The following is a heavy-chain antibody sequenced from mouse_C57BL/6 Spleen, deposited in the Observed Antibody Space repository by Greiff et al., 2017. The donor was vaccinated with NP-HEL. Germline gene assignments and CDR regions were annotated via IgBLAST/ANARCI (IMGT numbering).Heavy chain of an antibody. CDR3: ARSSDYPMDY. V-gene: IGHV1-55*01. J-gene: IGHJ4*01. Sequence: QVQLQQPGAELVKPGASVKMSCKASGYTFPSYWITWVKQRPGQGLEWIGDIYPGSGSTNYNEKFKSKATLTVDTASSTAYMQLSSLTSEDSAVYYCARSSDYPMDYWGQGTSVTVSS. CDR1: GYTFPSYW. CDR2: IYPGSGST.